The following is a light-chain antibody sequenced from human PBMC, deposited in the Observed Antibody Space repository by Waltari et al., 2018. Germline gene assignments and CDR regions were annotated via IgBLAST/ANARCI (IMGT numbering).Light chain of an antibody. CDR1: QKISNN. CDR2: GPT. J-gene: IGKJ3*01. V-gene: IGKV3-15*01. CDR3: LQYNDWPPLST. Sequence: EIEMTQSPAIMSVSPGERVTLSCRASQKISNNFAWHQQKPGQAPRLLSYGPTTRASGIPGRFRGSGSGTESTLTIDGLQSEDFAVYYCLQYNDWPPLSTFGPGTKVEIK.